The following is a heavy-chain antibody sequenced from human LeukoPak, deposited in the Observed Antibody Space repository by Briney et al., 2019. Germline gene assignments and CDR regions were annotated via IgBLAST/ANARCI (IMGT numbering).Heavy chain of an antibody. CDR3: AKDRRGSYSQGLDY. D-gene: IGHD1-26*01. CDR1: GFTFSTYA. J-gene: IGHJ4*02. CDR2: ISGSGGST. Sequence: GGSLRLSCAASGFTFSTYAMSWVRQAPGKGLEWVSAISGSGGSTYYADSVKGRFTISRDNSKHTLYLQMNSLRAEDTAVFYCAKDRRGSYSQGLDYWGQGTLVTVSS. V-gene: IGHV3-23*01.